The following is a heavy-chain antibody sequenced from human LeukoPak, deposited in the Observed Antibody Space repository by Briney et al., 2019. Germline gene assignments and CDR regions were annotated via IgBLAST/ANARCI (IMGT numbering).Heavy chain of an antibody. V-gene: IGHV3-7*04. CDR3: VRGPSFGDFVDYLDS. CDR2: IKQGGNTK. Sequence: GGSLRLSCAASGFTFSSHWMTWVRLAPGKGLEWVAHIKQGGNTKHYVGSVKGRFTISRDDAQNTLYLQMNSLRDDDTAVYYCVRGPSFGDFVDYLDSWGQGTRVTVSS. D-gene: IGHD4-17*01. CDR1: GFTFSSHW. J-gene: IGHJ4*02.